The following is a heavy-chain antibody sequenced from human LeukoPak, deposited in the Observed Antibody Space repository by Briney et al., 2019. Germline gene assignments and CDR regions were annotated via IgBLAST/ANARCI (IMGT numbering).Heavy chain of an antibody. CDR2: INAGNGNT. J-gene: IGHJ5*02. Sequence: ASVKVSCKASGYTFTSYAMHWVRQAPGQRLEWMGWINAGNGNTKYSQEFQGRVTITRDTSASTAYMELSSLRSEDTAVYYCARDTRYSSSLFDPWGQGTLVTVSS. CDR3: ARDTRYSSSLFDP. CDR1: GYTFTSYA. V-gene: IGHV1-3*03. D-gene: IGHD6-13*01.